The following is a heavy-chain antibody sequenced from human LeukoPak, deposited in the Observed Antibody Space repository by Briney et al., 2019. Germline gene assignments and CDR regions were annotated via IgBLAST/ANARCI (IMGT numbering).Heavy chain of an antibody. J-gene: IGHJ6*02. CDR1: GFTFSSYD. CDR3: ARAGAGYTSGWYFSYRYYYYGMDV. V-gene: IGHV3-13*01. CDR2: IGTAGDT. Sequence: PGGSLRLSCAASGFTFSSYDMHWVRQATGKGLEWVSAIGTAGDTYYPGSVKGRFTISRENAKNSLYLQMNSLRAGDTGVYYCARAGAGYTSGWYFSYRYYYYGMDVWGRGTTVTVSS. D-gene: IGHD6-13*01.